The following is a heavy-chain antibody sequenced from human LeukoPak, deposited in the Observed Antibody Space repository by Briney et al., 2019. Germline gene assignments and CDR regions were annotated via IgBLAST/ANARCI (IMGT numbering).Heavy chain of an antibody. D-gene: IGHD5-18*01. V-gene: IGHV4-59*08. CDR3: ATPRGYSYGSKDQYYFDY. CDR1: GGSISNYY. Sequence: SETLSLTCTVSGGSISNYYWNWIRQPPGKGLEWIGYIYYTGNTNYNPSLKSRVTISVDTSKNQFSLKLSSVTAADTAVYYCATPRGYSYGSKDQYYFDYWGQGTLVTVSS. J-gene: IGHJ4*02. CDR2: IYYTGNT.